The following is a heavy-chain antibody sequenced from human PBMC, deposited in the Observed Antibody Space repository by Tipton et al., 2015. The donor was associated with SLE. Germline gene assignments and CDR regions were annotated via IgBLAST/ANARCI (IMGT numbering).Heavy chain of an antibody. CDR2: IRYDGSNK. D-gene: IGHD3-3*01. J-gene: IGHJ4*02. CDR1: GFTFSTYA. CDR3: AKDSVKYYDFWSGWDY. Sequence: SLRLSCSASGFTFSTYAMHWVRQAPGKGLEWVAFIRYDGSNKYYADSVKGRFTISRDNSKNTLYLQMNSLRAEDTAVYYCAKDSVKYYDFWSGWDYWGQGTLVTVSS. V-gene: IGHV3-30*02.